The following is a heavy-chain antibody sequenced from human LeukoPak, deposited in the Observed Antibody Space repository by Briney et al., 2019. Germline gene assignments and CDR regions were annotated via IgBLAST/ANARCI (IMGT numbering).Heavy chain of an antibody. CDR1: GYTFTSYA. CDR3: ARGWAVAGTLTSRGAEWFDP. J-gene: IGHJ5*02. Sequence: ASVKVSCKASGYTFTSYAMNWVRQAPGQGLEWMGWINTNTGNPTYAQGFTGRFVFSLDTSVSTAYLQISSLKAEDTAVYYCARGWAVAGTLTSRGAEWFDPWGQGTLVTVSS. V-gene: IGHV7-4-1*02. D-gene: IGHD6-19*01. CDR2: INTNTGNP.